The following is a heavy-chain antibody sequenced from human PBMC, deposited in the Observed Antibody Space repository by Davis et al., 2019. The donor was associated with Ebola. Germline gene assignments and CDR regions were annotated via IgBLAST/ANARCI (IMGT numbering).Heavy chain of an antibody. D-gene: IGHD3-9*01. V-gene: IGHV3-20*01. CDR1: GFTFDDYG. CDR2: SNWNGGST. CDR3: ARVDTVTGYSRFDP. Sequence: GESLKISCVASGFTFDDYGMTWVRQAPGKGLEWVSGSNWNGGSTGYADSVKGRFTISRDNAKNSLYLQMTSLRAEDTAFYHCARVDTVTGYSRFDPWGQGTLVTVSS. J-gene: IGHJ5*02.